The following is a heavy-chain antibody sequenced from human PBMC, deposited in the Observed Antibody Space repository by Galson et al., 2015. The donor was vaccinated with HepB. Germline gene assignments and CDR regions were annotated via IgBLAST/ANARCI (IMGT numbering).Heavy chain of an antibody. J-gene: IGHJ3*02. CDR2: ISYDGSNK. V-gene: IGHV3-30-3*01. D-gene: IGHD2-2*01. Sequence: SLRLSCAASGFTFSSYAMHWVRQAPGKGLEWVAVISYDGSNKYYADPVKGRFTISRDNSKNTLYLQMNSLRAEDTAVYYCARDSLEYQLLWWVGPLDIWGQGTMVTVSS. CDR3: ARDSLEYQLLWWVGPLDI. CDR1: GFTFSSYA.